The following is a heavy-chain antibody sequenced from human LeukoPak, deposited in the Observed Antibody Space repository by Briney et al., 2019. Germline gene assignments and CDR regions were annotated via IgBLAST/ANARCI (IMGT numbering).Heavy chain of an antibody. Sequence: GASVKVSCKASGYTFTGYYIHWVRQAPGQGLEWMGWINPNSGGTNYAQKFQGRVTMTRDTSISTAYMELSRLRSDDTAVYYCARWWGETTVVTGGYYYYYMDVWGKGTTVTVSS. CDR1: GYTFTGYY. CDR2: INPNSGGT. V-gene: IGHV1-2*02. D-gene: IGHD4-23*01. J-gene: IGHJ6*03. CDR3: ARWWGETTVVTGGYYYYYMDV.